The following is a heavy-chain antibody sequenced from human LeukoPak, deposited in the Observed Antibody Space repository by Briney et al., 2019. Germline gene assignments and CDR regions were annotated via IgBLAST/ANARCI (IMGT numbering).Heavy chain of an antibody. CDR3: ARVSTPTPGYSYGYVDY. D-gene: IGHD5-18*01. Sequence: ASVKVSCKASGYTFTGYYMHWVRQAPGHGLEWMGWINPNSGGTNYAQKFQGRVTMTRDTSISTAYMELSRLRSDDTAVYYCARVSTPTPGYSYGYVDYWGQGTLVTVSS. J-gene: IGHJ4*02. CDR1: GYTFTGYY. V-gene: IGHV1-2*02. CDR2: INPNSGGT.